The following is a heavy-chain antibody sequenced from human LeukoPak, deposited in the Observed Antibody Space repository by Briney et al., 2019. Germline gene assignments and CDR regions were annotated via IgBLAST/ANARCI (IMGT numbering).Heavy chain of an antibody. J-gene: IGHJ4*02. CDR2: TYYRSKWYN. Sequence: SQTLSLTCAISGDSVSSNSAARNWIRQSPSRGLEWLGRTYYRSKWYNDYAVSVKSRVAINPDTAKNQISLQLNSVTPEDTAVYYCASSGSYRFDYWGQGTLVTVSS. V-gene: IGHV6-1*01. D-gene: IGHD1-26*01. CDR3: ASSGSYRFDY. CDR1: GDSVSSNSAA.